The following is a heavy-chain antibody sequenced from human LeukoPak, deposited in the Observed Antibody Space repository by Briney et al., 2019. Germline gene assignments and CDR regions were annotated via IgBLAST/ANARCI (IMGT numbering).Heavy chain of an antibody. D-gene: IGHD6-19*01. CDR1: GYTFTGYY. V-gene: IGHV1-2*02. J-gene: IGHJ4*02. CDR2: INPNSGGT. Sequence: ASVKVSCKASGYTFTGYYMHWVRQAPGQGLEWMGWINPNSGGTNYAQKFQGRVTMARDTSISTAYMELSRLRSDDTAVYYCARGLAVAGEGDYWGQGTLVTVSS. CDR3: ARGLAVAGEGDY.